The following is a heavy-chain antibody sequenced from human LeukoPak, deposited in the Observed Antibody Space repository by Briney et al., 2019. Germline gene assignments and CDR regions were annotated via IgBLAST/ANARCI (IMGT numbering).Heavy chain of an antibody. V-gene: IGHV4-34*01. J-gene: IGHJ4*02. CDR2: INHSGST. Sequence: PSETLSLTCAVYGGSFSGYYWSWIRQPPGKGLEWIGEINHSGSTNYNPSLKSRVTISVDTSKNQFSLKPSSVTAADTAVYYCARGSVLRYFDWLFPWGQGTLVTVSS. CDR3: ARGSVLRYFDWLFP. D-gene: IGHD3-9*01. CDR1: GGSFSGYY.